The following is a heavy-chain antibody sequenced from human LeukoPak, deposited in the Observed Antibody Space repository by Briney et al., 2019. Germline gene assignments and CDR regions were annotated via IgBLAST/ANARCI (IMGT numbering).Heavy chain of an antibody. V-gene: IGHV4-34*01. CDR3: ARGYCSGGNCYSTPDY. CDR2: INHSGGT. J-gene: IGHJ4*02. Sequence: SETLSLTCTVSGGSISSYYWSWIRQPPGKGLEWIGEINHSGGTNYNPSLKSRVTISVDTSKNQFSLKLSSVTAADTAVYYCARGYCSGGNCYSTPDYWGQGTLVTVSS. CDR1: GGSISSYY. D-gene: IGHD2-15*01.